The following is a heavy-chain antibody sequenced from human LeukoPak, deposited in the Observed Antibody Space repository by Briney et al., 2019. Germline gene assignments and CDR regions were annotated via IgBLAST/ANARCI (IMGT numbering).Heavy chain of an antibody. V-gene: IGHV4-59*08. CDR2: IHYNGIT. CDR3: ARHISSGGTYAHFDY. D-gene: IGHD1-26*01. Sequence: SGTLSLTCTVSGSMYNYYWSWIRQPPGKGLEWIGYIHYNGITNYNPSLKTRVTMSLDTSKNQVPLNLNSVTAADTAVYYCARHISSGGTYAHFDYWGQGTLVTVSS. J-gene: IGHJ4*02. CDR1: GSMYNYY.